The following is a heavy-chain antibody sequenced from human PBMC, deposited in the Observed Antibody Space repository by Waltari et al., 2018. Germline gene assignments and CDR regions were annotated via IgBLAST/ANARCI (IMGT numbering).Heavy chain of an antibody. D-gene: IGHD4-17*01. V-gene: IGHV1-18*01. CDR1: GYSFTSYG. Sequence: QVQLVQSGAEVKKPGASVKVSCKASGYSFTSYGISWVRQAPGQGLEWMGRISAYNGNTNDAQKFQGRVTMTTDTSTSTAYMDLRSLRSDDTAVYYCAREGGGDYGRRRFDYWGQGTLVTVSS. J-gene: IGHJ4*02. CDR2: ISAYNGNT. CDR3: AREGGGDYGRRRFDY.